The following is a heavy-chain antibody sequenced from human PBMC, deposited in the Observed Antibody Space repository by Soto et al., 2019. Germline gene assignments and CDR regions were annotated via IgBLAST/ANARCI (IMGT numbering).Heavy chain of an antibody. J-gene: IGHJ5*02. D-gene: IGHD6-19*01. CDR3: ARRSRQWLDQSGWFDP. CDR2: IYPGDSDT. CDR1: GYSFTRYW. Sequence: GESLKISCKGSGYSFTRYWIGWVRQMPGKGLEWMGIIYPGDSDTRYGPSFQGQVTISADKSISTAYLQWSSLKASDTAMYYCARRSRQWLDQSGWFDPWGQGTLVTVSS. V-gene: IGHV5-51*01.